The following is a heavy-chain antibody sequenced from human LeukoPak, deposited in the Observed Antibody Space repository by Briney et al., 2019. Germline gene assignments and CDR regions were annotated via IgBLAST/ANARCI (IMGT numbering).Heavy chain of an antibody. Sequence: GGSLRLSCAASGFTFSDYYMSWIRQAPGKGLEWVSSISSTGGTTYYADSVKGRFTISRDNSKNTLYLQMNRLRAEDTAIYYCAKNGDRGAYCTGGTCYPYFYYDMDVWGKGTTVTI. V-gene: IGHV3-23*01. J-gene: IGHJ6*03. CDR2: ISSTGGTT. D-gene: IGHD2-15*01. CDR1: GFTFSDYY. CDR3: AKNGDRGAYCTGGTCYPYFYYDMDV.